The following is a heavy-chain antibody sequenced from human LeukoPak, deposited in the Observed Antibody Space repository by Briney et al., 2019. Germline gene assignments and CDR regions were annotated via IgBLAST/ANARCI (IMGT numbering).Heavy chain of an antibody. Sequence: SETLSLTCAVSGYSISSGYYWGWIRQPPGKGLECIGSIYHSGSTYYNPSLKSRATISVDTSKNQFSLKLSSVTAADTAVYYCARVRGYTTVAGRGHFDYWGQGTLVTVSS. CDR1: GYSISSGYY. CDR3: ARVRGYTTVAGRGHFDY. CDR2: IYHSGST. J-gene: IGHJ4*02. D-gene: IGHD6-19*01. V-gene: IGHV4-38-2*01.